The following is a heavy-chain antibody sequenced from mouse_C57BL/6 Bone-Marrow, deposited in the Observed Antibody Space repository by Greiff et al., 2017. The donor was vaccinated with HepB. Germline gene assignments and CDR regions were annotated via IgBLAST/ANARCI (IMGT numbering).Heavy chain of an antibody. J-gene: IGHJ3*01. Sequence: ESGPGLVKPSQSLSLTCSVTGYSITSGYYWNWIRQFPGNKLEWMGYISYDGSNNYNPSLKNRISITRDTSKNQFFLKLNSVTTEDTATYYCANYYYGSSYVAWFAYWGQGTLVTVSA. CDR3: ANYYYGSSYVAWFAY. D-gene: IGHD1-1*01. CDR1: GYSITSGYY. V-gene: IGHV3-6*01. CDR2: ISYDGSN.